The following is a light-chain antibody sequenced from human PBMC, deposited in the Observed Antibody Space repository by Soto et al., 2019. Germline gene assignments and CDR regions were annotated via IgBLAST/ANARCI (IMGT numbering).Light chain of an antibody. CDR3: CSYAGSTTFYV. CDR1: SSDVGSYEF. CDR2: EAI. V-gene: IGLV2-23*01. J-gene: IGLJ1*01. Sequence: QSDLTQPASVSGSPGQSITVSCTGTSSDVGSYEFVSWYQQHPGKAPKLIIYEAIKRPSGVSNRFSGTKSGNTASLTISGLQAEDEAEYYCCSYAGSTTFYVFGSGTKVTVL.